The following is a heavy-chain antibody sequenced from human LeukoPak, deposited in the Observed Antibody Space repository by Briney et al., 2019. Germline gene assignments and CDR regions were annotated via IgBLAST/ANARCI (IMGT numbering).Heavy chain of an antibody. J-gene: IGHJ6*02. CDR3: AREDYYYYGMDV. CDR2: IYYSGST. V-gene: IGHV4-31*11. CDR1: GGSISSGGYS. Sequence: PSQTLSLTCAVSGGSISSGGYSWSWIRQPPGQGLEWIGYIYYSGSTYYNPSLKSRVTISVDTSKNQFSLKLSSVTAADTAVYYCAREDYYYYGMDVWGQGTTVTVSS.